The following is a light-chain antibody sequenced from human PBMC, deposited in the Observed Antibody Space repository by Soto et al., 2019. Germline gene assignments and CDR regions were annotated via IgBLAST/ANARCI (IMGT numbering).Light chain of an antibody. J-gene: IGKJ1*01. Sequence: DIQMTQSPSSLSASVEDRVIITCRASQSISNHLNWYQQKPGKAPKLLIFAASSLQSGVPSRFSGRRSGPDFTLTISSLQPEDFATYYCQHYNSYSEAFGQGTKVELK. CDR3: QHYNSYSEA. V-gene: IGKV1-39*01. CDR2: AAS. CDR1: QSISNH.